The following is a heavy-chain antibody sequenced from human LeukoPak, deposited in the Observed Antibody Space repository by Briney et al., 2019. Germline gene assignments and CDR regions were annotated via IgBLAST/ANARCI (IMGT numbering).Heavy chain of an antibody. CDR2: IYENGGTT. D-gene: IGHD3-3*01. Sequence: GGSLRLSCVGSGFTFRSHAMSWVRQAPEKGLEFVSGIYENGGTTYYADSVKGRFSISRDNSKKTLYLQMNSLRAEDTAVYYCAKDFYDFWSGNYGDDYYYGMDVWGQGTTVTVS. CDR3: AKDFYDFWSGNYGDDYYYGMDV. V-gene: IGHV3-23*01. J-gene: IGHJ6*02. CDR1: GFTFRSHA.